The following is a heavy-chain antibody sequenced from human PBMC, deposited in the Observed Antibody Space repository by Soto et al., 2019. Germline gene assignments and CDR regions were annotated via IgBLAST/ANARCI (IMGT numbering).Heavy chain of an antibody. CDR1: GFTFSSYS. D-gene: IGHD7-27*01. J-gene: IGHJ3*02. V-gene: IGHV3-48*02. CDR3: ARNRGTGDPEDAFDI. CDR2: ISSSSSTI. Sequence: GGSLRLSCAASGFTFSSYSMNWVRQAPGKGLEWVSYISSSSSTIYYADSVKGRFTISRDNAKNSLYLQMNSLRDEDTAVYYCARNRGTGDPEDAFDIWGQGTMVTVSS.